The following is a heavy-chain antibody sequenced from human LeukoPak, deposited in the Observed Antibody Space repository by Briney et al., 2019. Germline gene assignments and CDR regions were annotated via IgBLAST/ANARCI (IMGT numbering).Heavy chain of an antibody. J-gene: IGHJ4*02. CDR2: IRYEGGNK. D-gene: IGHD6-25*01. CDR1: GFTFSSYG. CDR3: AKDRGPILVIAAAPHY. V-gene: IGHV3-30*02. Sequence: GGSLRLSWAASGFTFSSYGMHWVRQSPGRGLEWVAFIRYEGGNKNYTDSVKGRFTLSRDKSKNTLYLQMNSKRVEDTAVYYCAKDRGPILVIAAAPHYWGQGTLVTVSS.